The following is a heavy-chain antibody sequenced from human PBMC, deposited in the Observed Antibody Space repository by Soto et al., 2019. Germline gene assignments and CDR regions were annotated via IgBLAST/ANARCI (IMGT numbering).Heavy chain of an antibody. Sequence: KPSETLSLTCAVSGYSISSGYYWGWIRQPPGKGLEWIGSIYHSGSTYYNPSLKSRVTISVDTSKNQFSLKLSSVTAADTAVYYCVREAHYDILGDFDYWGQGTLVTVSS. V-gene: IGHV4-38-2*02. D-gene: IGHD3-9*01. CDR2: IYHSGST. CDR3: VREAHYDILGDFDY. J-gene: IGHJ4*02. CDR1: GYSISSGYY.